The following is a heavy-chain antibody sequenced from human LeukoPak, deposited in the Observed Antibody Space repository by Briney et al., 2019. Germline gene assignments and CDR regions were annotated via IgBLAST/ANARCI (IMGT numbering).Heavy chain of an antibody. V-gene: IGHV4-34*01. D-gene: IGHD1-7*01. CDR2: INQSGST. J-gene: IGHJ4*02. Sequence: SETLSLTCAVYGGSFSGYYWSWIRQPPGQGLEWIGEINQSGSTNYNPSLERRVTMSVDTSKNQVFLKLTSVTAADTAVYYCARHVITGTTISTFDYWGQGTLVTVSS. CDR1: GGSFSGYY. CDR3: ARHVITGTTISTFDY.